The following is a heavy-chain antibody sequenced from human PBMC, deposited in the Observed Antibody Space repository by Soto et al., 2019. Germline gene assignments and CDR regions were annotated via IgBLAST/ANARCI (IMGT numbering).Heavy chain of an antibody. CDR2: ISSSSSYI. Sequence: GGSLRLSCAASGFTFSSYSMNWVRQALGKGLEWVSSISSSSSYIYYADSVKGRFTISRDNAKNLLYLQMNSLRAEDTAVYYCARALPGYSGYDSPDDAFDIWGQGTMVTVSS. J-gene: IGHJ3*02. D-gene: IGHD5-12*01. V-gene: IGHV3-21*01. CDR3: ARALPGYSGYDSPDDAFDI. CDR1: GFTFSSYS.